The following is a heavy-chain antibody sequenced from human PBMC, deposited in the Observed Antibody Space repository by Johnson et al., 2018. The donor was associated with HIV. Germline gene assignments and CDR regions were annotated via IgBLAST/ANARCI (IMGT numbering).Heavy chain of an antibody. J-gene: IGHJ3*02. D-gene: IGHD5-24*01. CDR1: GFTFDDYA. V-gene: IGHV3-9*01. Sequence: EVQLVESGGGLVQPGRSLRLSCAASGFTFDDYAMHWVRQAPGKGLEWVSGISWNSGSIGYADSVKGRFTISRDNAKNSLYLQMNSLRAEDTALYYCAKDVQASREVAFDIWGQGTMVTVSS. CDR3: AKDVQASREVAFDI. CDR2: ISWNSGSI.